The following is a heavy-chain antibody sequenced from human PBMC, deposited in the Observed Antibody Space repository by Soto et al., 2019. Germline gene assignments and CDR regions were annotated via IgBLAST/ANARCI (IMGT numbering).Heavy chain of an antibody. Sequence: ASVKVSCKASGYTFTSYGISWVRQAPGQGLEWMGWISAYNGNTNYAQKLQGRVTMTTDTSTSTAYMELRSLRSDDTAVYYCARFTYYDFWSGYYPIDYWGQGTPVTVSS. J-gene: IGHJ4*02. V-gene: IGHV1-18*04. D-gene: IGHD3-3*01. CDR3: ARFTYYDFWSGYYPIDY. CDR1: GYTFTSYG. CDR2: ISAYNGNT.